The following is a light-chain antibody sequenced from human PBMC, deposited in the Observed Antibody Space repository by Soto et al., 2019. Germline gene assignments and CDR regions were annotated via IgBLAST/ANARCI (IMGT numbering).Light chain of an antibody. CDR1: QGINSY. CDR2: TAS. V-gene: IGKV1-9*01. J-gene: IGKJ4*01. Sequence: EIQLTQAPYFLSASVGARVTVTGRASQGINSYLAWYQQKPGKAPKLVIYTASTLQSGVPSRFSGSGYGTEFNLTITSLQTEDFAAYYCQQLYTYPLTFGGGTKVDIK. CDR3: QQLYTYPLT.